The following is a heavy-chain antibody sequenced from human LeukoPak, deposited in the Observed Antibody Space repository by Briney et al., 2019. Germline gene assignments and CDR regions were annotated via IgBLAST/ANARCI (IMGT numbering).Heavy chain of an antibody. CDR2: IYHGGST. CDR3: AREIYGSGTYYYYNYGMDV. Sequence: SETLSLTCTVSGGSITTNTWWAWVRQPPGKGLEWIGEIYHGGSTNYRPSLKSRVTILVDKSKNQVSLNLTSVTAADTAVYFCAREIYGSGTYYYYNYGMDVWGKGTTVTVSA. CDR1: GGSITTNTW. V-gene: IGHV4-4*02. D-gene: IGHD3-10*01. J-gene: IGHJ6*04.